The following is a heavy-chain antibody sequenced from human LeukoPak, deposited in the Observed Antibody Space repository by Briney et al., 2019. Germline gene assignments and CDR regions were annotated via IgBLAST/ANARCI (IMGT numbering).Heavy chain of an antibody. CDR1: GDSVSTNGAS. D-gene: IGHD3-3*01. V-gene: IGHV6-1*01. CDR3: GRETDFGVVTN. J-gene: IGHJ4*02. CDR2: TYYRSQQWHS. Sequence: SQTLSLTCAISGDSVSTNGASWNWIRQSPSRGLEWLGRTYYRSQQWHSDYAPSVKGRITLNPDTSKNQFSLQLNSMTPEDTAVYYCGRETDFGVVTNWGQGTLVTVSS.